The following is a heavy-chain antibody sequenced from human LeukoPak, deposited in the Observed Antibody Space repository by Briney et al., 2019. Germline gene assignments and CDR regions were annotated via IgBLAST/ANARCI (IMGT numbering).Heavy chain of an antibody. Sequence: PGGSLRLSCAASGFTFSSYAMSWLRQAPGKGLEWVSAISGSGGSTYYADSVKGRFTISRDNSKNTLYLQMNSLRAEDTAVYYCAKPYFPGDYPYYYYYMDVWGKGTTVTVSS. D-gene: IGHD4-17*01. CDR2: ISGSGGST. CDR3: AKPYFPGDYPYYYYYMDV. V-gene: IGHV3-23*01. J-gene: IGHJ6*03. CDR1: GFTFSSYA.